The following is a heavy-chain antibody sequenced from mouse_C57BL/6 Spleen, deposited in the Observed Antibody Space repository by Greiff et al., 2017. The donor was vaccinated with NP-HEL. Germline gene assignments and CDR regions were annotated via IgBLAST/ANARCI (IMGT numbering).Heavy chain of an antibody. J-gene: IGHJ2*01. D-gene: IGHD1-2*01. V-gene: IGHV1-64*01. CDR3: ARSLITTGGYFDY. CDR2: IHPNSGST. CDR1: GYTFTSYW. Sequence: QVQLQQPGAELVKPGASVKLSCKASGYTFTSYWMHWVKQRPGQGLEWIGMIHPNSGSTNYNEKFKSKATLPVDKSSSTAYMQLSSLTSEDSAVYYCARSLITTGGYFDYWGQGTTLTVSS.